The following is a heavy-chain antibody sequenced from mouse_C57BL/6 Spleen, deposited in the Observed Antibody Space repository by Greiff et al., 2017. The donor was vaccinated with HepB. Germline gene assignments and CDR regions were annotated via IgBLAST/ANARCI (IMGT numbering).Heavy chain of an antibody. V-gene: IGHV3-6*01. J-gene: IGHJ4*01. Sequence: EVHLVESGPGLVKPSQSLSLTCSVTGYSITSGYYWNWIRQFPGNKLEWMGYISYDGSNNYNPSLKNRISITRDTSKNQFFLKLNSVTTEDTATYYCARVPYGYAMDYWGQGTSVTVSS. CDR2: ISYDGSN. CDR3: ARVPYGYAMDY. D-gene: IGHD1-1*02. CDR1: GYSITSGYY.